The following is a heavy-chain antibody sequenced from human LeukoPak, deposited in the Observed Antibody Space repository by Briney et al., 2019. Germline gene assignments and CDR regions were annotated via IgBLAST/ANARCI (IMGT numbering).Heavy chain of an antibody. CDR2: IYYTGST. D-gene: IGHD3-22*01. CDR3: ARQDNSGYYHFDY. CDR1: GVSISSYY. V-gene: IGHV4-59*08. Sequence: PSETLSLTCAVSGVSISSYYWSWIRQPPGKGLEWIGYIYYTGSTNYNPSLKSRVTISVDTSKNQFSLKLTSVTAADTAVYYCARQDNSGYYHFDYWGQGTLVTVSS. J-gene: IGHJ4*02.